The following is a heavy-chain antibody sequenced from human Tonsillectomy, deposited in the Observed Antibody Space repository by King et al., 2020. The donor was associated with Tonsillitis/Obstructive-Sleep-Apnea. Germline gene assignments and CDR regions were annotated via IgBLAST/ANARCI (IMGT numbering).Heavy chain of an antibody. CDR1: GGSFRGYY. D-gene: IGHD4-11*01. V-gene: IGHV4-34*01. Sequence: VQLQQWGAGLLKPSENLSLTCAVYGGSFRGYYWSLIRQPPGKGLEWIGEINHSGSTNYNPSLKRRVTISVATSQNQFSLKLRSVTAADTAVYYRARGPMTTVTTFYYYYYMDVWGKGTTVTVSS. CDR3: ARGPMTTVTTFYYYYYMDV. CDR2: INHSGST. J-gene: IGHJ6*03.